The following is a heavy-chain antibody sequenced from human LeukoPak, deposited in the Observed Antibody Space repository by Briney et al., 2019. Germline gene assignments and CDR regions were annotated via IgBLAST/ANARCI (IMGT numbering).Heavy chain of an antibody. CDR1: GGSISSGGYS. D-gene: IGHD6-13*01. J-gene: IGHJ5*02. CDR2: IYHSGST. V-gene: IGHV4-30-2*01. Sequence: SQTLSLTCAVSGGSISSGGYSWSWIRQPPGKGLEWIGYIYHSGSTYYNPSLKSRVTISVDRSKNQFSLKLSSVTAADTAVYYCASSIAAAGTGGWFDPWGQGTLVTVSS. CDR3: ASSIAAAGTGGWFDP.